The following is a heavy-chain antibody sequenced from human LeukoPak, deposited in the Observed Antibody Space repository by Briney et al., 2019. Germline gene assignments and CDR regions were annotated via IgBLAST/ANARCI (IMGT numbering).Heavy chain of an antibody. D-gene: IGHD2-21*02. CDR1: GYTFTIYY. J-gene: IGHJ4*02. CDR2: INPSGGST. CDR3: ARVGAYCGGDCYWDY. Sequence: ASVKVSYRASGYTFTIYYMHWVPQAPGQGLEWMGIINPSGGSTSYAQKFQGRVTMTRDMSTSTVYMELSSLRTEDTAVYYCARVGAYCGGDCYWDYWGQGTLVTVSS. V-gene: IGHV1-46*01.